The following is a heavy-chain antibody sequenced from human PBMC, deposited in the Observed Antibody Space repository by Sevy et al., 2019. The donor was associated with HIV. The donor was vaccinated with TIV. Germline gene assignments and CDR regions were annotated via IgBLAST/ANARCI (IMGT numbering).Heavy chain of an antibody. CDR2: ISYDEAHK. CDR3: AKDYSAGITMVRGAYRARGDYFDY. J-gene: IGHJ4*02. V-gene: IGHV3-30*18. CDR1: GFTFRTSG. Sequence: GGSLRLSCVTSGFTFRTSGMHWVRQSPGKGLEWVAVISYDEAHKNYADSVKGRFSISKDNSKNTLYLQMSSLRTEDTAVYYDAKDYSAGITMVRGAYRARGDYFDYWGQGTQVTVSS. D-gene: IGHD3-10*01.